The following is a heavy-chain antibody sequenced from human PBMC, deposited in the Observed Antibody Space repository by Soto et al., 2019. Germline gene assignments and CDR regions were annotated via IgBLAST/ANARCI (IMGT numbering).Heavy chain of an antibody. J-gene: IGHJ4*02. CDR2: ISAYNGNT. CDR3: ARDLENYDFWSGYATPPFDY. D-gene: IGHD3-3*01. Sequence: VASVKVSCKASGYTFTSYGISWVRQAPGQGLEWMGWISAYNGNTNYAQKLQGRVTMTTDTSTSTAYMELRSLRSDDTAVYYCARDLENYDFWSGYATPPFDYWGQGTLVTVSS. V-gene: IGHV1-18*01. CDR1: GYTFTSYG.